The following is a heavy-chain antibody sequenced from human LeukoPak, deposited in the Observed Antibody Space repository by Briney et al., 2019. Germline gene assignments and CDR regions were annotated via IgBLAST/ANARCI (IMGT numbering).Heavy chain of an antibody. Sequence: SETLSLTCAVHGGSFSGYYWSWIRQPPGKVLEWIGEINHSGSTNYNPSLKSRVTISVDTSKNQFSLKLSSVTAADTAVYYCARGDSSSWYWFDPWGQGTLVTVSS. CDR1: GGSFSGYY. CDR3: ARGDSSSWYWFDP. J-gene: IGHJ5*02. CDR2: INHSGST. D-gene: IGHD6-13*01. V-gene: IGHV4-34*01.